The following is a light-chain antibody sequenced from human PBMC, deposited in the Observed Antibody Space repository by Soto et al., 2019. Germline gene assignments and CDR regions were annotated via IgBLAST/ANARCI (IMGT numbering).Light chain of an antibody. J-gene: IGLJ2*01. CDR2: NYN. CDR3: AAWDVSLKNVL. CDR1: SSNIGSNT. Sequence: QLVLTQPPSASGTPGQRVTLSCSGSSSNIGSNTVNWYQQFPGTAPKLLMYNYNQRPSGVPDRFSGSNSGTSASLAISGLQSEDEADYYCAAWDVSLKNVLFGGGPKLTVL. V-gene: IGLV1-44*01.